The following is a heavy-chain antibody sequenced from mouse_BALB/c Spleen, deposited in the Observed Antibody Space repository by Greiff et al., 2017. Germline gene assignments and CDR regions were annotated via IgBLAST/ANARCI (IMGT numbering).Heavy chain of an antibody. CDR1: GYTFTSYW. CDR3: TRSGGSSGFPFAY. CDR2: IYPGSGST. J-gene: IGHJ3*01. V-gene: IGHV1S22*01. D-gene: IGHD3-1*01. Sequence: LQQPGSELVRPGASVKLSCKASGYTFTSYWMHWVKQRPGQGPEWIGNIYPGSGSTNYDEKFKSKATLTVDTSSSTAYMQLSSLTSEDSAVYYCTRSGGSSGFPFAYWGQGTLVTVSA.